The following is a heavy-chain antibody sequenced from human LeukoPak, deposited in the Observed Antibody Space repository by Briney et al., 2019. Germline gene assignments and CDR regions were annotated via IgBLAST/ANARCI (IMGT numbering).Heavy chain of an antibody. CDR1: GYSISSGYY. CDR2: IYHSGST. V-gene: IGHV4-38-2*02. Sequence: SETLSLTCTVSGYSISSGYYWGWIRQPPGKGLEWIGSIYHSGSTYYNPSLKSRVTISVDTSKNQFSLKLSSVTAADTAVYYCARDLDILERGVDYWGQGTLVTVSS. J-gene: IGHJ4*02. CDR3: ARDLDILERGVDY. D-gene: IGHD1-1*01.